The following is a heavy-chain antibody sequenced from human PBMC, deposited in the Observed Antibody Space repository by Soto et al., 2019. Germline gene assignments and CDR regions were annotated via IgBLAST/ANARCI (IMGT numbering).Heavy chain of an antibody. CDR3: ATMGTPATGLYYFDY. Sequence: SETLSLTCTVSGGSISSGNYYWSWIRQPPGKGLEWIGFISYSGSTYYNTSLKSRVTISVDTSKNQFSLNLSFVTAADTAVYYCATMGTPATGLYYFDYWGQGTLVTVAS. J-gene: IGHJ4*02. D-gene: IGHD2-15*01. CDR1: GGSISSGNYY. CDR2: ISYSGST. V-gene: IGHV4-30-4*01.